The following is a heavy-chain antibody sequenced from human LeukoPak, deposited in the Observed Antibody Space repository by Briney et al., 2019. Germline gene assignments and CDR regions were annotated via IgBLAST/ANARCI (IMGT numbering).Heavy chain of an antibody. CDR2: IYTSGST. CDR1: GGSISSYY. Sequence: SETLSLTCTVPGGSISSYYWSWIRQPAGKGLEWIGRIYTSGSTNYNPSLKSRVTMSVDTSKNQFSLKLSSVTAADTAVYYCARDLSYDYGDYGWFDPWGQGTLVTVSS. V-gene: IGHV4-4*07. J-gene: IGHJ5*02. D-gene: IGHD4-17*01. CDR3: ARDLSYDYGDYGWFDP.